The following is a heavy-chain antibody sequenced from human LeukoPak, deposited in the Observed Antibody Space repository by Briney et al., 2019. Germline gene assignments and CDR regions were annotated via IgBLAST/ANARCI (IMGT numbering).Heavy chain of an antibody. CDR1: GFTFSSYA. V-gene: IGHV3-48*01. Sequence: GGSLRLSCAASGFTFSSYAMSWVRQAPGKGLEWASYISSSSTTIYYADSVKGRFTISRDNAKNSLYLQMNSLRAEDTAVYYCARSDILSGYLHWGQGTQVTVSS. CDR3: ARSDILSGYLH. D-gene: IGHD3-9*01. J-gene: IGHJ4*02. CDR2: ISSSSTTI.